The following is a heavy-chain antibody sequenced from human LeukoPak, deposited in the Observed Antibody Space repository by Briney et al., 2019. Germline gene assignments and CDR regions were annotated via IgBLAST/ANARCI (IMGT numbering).Heavy chain of an antibody. D-gene: IGHD6-19*01. CDR1: GFTFSSYS. Sequence: PGGSLRLSCAASGFTFSSYSMNWVRQAPGKGLEWVSSISSSSSYIYYADSVKGRFTISRDNAKNSLHLQMNSLRAEDTAVYYCARESLGIGWYGAFDIWGQGTMVTVSS. V-gene: IGHV3-21*01. CDR2: ISSSSSYI. J-gene: IGHJ3*02. CDR3: ARESLGIGWYGAFDI.